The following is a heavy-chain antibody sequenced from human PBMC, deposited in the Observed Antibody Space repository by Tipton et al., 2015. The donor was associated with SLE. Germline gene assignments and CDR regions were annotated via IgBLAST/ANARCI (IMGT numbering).Heavy chain of an antibody. D-gene: IGHD3-10*01. V-gene: IGHV4-31*03. J-gene: IGHJ3*02. CDR1: GDAISRGVSH. Sequence: TLSLTCTVSGDAISRGVSHWSWIRQHPGKALEWIGYIYYSGSTYYNPSLESRVTISVDTSKKQFSLKLSSVTAADTAVYYCARELMVVRGLSRRDAFDIWGQGAMVTVSS. CDR3: ARELMVVRGLSRRDAFDI. CDR2: IYYSGST.